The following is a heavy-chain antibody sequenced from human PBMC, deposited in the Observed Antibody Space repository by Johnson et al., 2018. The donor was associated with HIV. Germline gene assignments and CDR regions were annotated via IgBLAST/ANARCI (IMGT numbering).Heavy chain of an antibody. CDR1: GFSFSSYG. CDR3: ARPSSGWYFDAFDI. J-gene: IGHJ3*02. D-gene: IGHD6-19*01. CDR2: ISHDGSNR. V-gene: IGHV3-30*03. Sequence: QVQLVESGGGVVQPGRSLRVSCAASGFSFSSYGMHWVRQAPGKGLEWVAVISHDGSNRYYADSVTGRVTISRDNSKNTLYLQMNSLRAEDTAVYYCARPSSGWYFDAFDIWGQGTMVTVSS.